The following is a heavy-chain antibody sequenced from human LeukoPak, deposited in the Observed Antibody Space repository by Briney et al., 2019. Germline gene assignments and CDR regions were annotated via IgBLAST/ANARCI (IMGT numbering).Heavy chain of an antibody. CDR3: AKSAVGSGWYSVSDY. CDR2: ISGSGGST. CDR1: GFTFSSYA. D-gene: IGHD6-19*01. Sequence: GGSLRLSCAASGFTFSSYAMSWVRQAPGKGLEWVSAISGSGGSTYYADSVKGRFTISRDNSKNTLYLQMNNLRAEDTAVYYCAKSAVGSGWYSVSDYWGQGTLVTVSS. J-gene: IGHJ4*02. V-gene: IGHV3-23*01.